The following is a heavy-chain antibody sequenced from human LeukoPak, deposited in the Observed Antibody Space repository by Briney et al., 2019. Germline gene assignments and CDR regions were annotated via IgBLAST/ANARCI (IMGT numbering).Heavy chain of an antibody. D-gene: IGHD6-19*01. CDR3: AGIAVAGVPDFDY. J-gene: IGHJ4*02. CDR1: GFTFSSYE. Sequence: GGSPRLSCAASGFTFSSYEMNWVRQAPGKGLEWVSYISSSGSTIYYADSVKGRFTISRDNAKNSLYLQMNSLRAEDTAVYYCAGIAVAGVPDFDYWGQGTLVTVSS. CDR2: ISSSGSTI. V-gene: IGHV3-48*03.